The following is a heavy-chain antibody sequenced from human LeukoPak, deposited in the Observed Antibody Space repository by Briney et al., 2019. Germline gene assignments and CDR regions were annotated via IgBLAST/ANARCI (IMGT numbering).Heavy chain of an antibody. CDR2: IWYDGSNK. CDR3: ARDSGMIGWFDP. Sequence: QPGGSLRLSCAASGFTFSSYAMHWVRQAPGKGLEWVAVIWYDGSNKYYADSVKGRFTISRDNSKNTLYLQMNSLRAEDTAVYYCARDSGMIGWFDPWGQGTLVTVSS. V-gene: IGHV3-33*08. D-gene: IGHD3-10*01. CDR1: GFTFSSYA. J-gene: IGHJ5*02.